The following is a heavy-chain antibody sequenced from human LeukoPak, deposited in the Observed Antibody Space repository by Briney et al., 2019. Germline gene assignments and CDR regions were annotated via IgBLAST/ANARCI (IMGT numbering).Heavy chain of an antibody. J-gene: IGHJ4*02. CDR1: GYNFFSNYW. D-gene: IGHD5-24*01. Sequence: GESLKISCKAYGYNFFSNYWIAWVRQMPGKGLEWMGILYPGDSDSRYSPSFQGQVTISADKSISTAYLQWSSLKASDTAMYYCARASRDGYNQNFDYWGQGPLVTVSS. V-gene: IGHV5-51*01. CDR3: ARASRDGYNQNFDY. CDR2: LYPGDSDS.